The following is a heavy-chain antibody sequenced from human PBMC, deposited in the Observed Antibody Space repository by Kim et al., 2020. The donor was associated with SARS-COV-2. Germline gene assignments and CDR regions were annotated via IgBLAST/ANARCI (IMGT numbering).Heavy chain of an antibody. Sequence: YADSVKGRFTISRDNSKNTLYLQMNSLRAEDTAVYYCARDIKVVHDAFDIWGQGTMVTVSS. CDR3: ARDIKVVHDAFDI. J-gene: IGHJ3*02. D-gene: IGHD2-15*01. V-gene: IGHV3-30*01.